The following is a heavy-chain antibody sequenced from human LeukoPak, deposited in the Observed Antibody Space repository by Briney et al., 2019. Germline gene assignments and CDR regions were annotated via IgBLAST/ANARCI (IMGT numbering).Heavy chain of an antibody. V-gene: IGHV4-39*07. J-gene: IGHJ4*02. CDR1: GGSISSSTYY. D-gene: IGHD5-24*01. Sequence: SETLSLTCSVSGGSISSSTYYWGWIRQPPGKGLEWIASIYYSGSTYYNPSLKSRVTISVDTSKNQFSLKLSSVTAADTAVYYCAREGDGYKDWGQGTLVTVSS. CDR2: IYYSGST. CDR3: AREGDGYKD.